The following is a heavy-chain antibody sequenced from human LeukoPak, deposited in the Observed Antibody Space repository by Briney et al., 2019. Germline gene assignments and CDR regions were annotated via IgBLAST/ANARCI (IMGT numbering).Heavy chain of an antibody. Sequence: PSETLSLTCAVSGGSISSSNWWSWVRQPPGKGLEWIGEINHSGSTNCNPSLKSRVTISVDTSKNQFSLKLSSVTAADTAVYYCARLYRLEENAFDIWGQGTMVTVSS. CDR3: ARLYRLEENAFDI. D-gene: IGHD3-3*01. J-gene: IGHJ3*02. CDR1: GGSISSSNW. V-gene: IGHV4-4*02. CDR2: INHSGST.